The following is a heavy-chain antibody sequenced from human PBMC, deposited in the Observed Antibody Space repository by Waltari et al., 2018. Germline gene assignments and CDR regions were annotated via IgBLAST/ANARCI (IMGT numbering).Heavy chain of an antibody. D-gene: IGHD2-2*01. Sequence: EVQLVESGGGLIQPGGSLRLSCAASGFTVSNNYVSWVRQAPGKGLEWVSTIYYKVRTDYADSVKGRFTISRDTAKNTLFLQMNSLRAEDTAVYYCATRVVVPGVPGMADYWGQGTLVTVSS. CDR3: ATRVVVPGVPGMADY. J-gene: IGHJ4*02. CDR2: IYYKVRT. V-gene: IGHV3-53*01. CDR1: GFTVSNNY.